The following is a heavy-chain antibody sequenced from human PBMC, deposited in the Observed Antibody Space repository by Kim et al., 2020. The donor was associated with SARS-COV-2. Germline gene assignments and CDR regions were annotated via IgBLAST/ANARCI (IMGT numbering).Heavy chain of an antibody. CDR2: ISYDGSNK. Sequence: GGSLRLSCAASGFTFSSYAMHWVRQAPGKGLEWVAVISYDGSNKYYADSVKGRFTISRDNSKNTLYLQMNSLRAEDTAVYYCARDIGGFGELFTLRYWGQGTLVTVSS. V-gene: IGHV3-30-3*01. CDR1: GFTFSSYA. D-gene: IGHD3-10*01. CDR3: ARDIGGFGELFTLRY. J-gene: IGHJ4*02.